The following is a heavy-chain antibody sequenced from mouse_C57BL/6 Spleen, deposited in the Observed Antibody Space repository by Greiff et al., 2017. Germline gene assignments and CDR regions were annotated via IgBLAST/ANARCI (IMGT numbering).Heavy chain of an antibody. Sequence: EVQLQESGPGMVKPSQSLSLTCTVTGYSITSGYDWHWIRHFPGNTLEWMGYISYSGSTNYNPSLKSRISITHDTSKNHFFLKLNSVTTEDTATYCGARGDYFDYWGQGTTLTVSS. CDR2: ISYSGST. CDR3: ARGDYFDY. J-gene: IGHJ2*01. CDR1: GYSITSGYD. V-gene: IGHV3-1*01.